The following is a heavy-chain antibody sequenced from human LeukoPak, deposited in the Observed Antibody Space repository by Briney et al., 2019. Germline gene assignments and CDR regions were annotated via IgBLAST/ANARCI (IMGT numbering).Heavy chain of an antibody. CDR1: GFTFSSYS. V-gene: IGHV3-74*01. Sequence: PGGSLRLSCAASGFTFSSYSMNWVRQAPGKGLEWISRISYDGSRTTYADSVRGRFTISRDNAKNSVYLLLNSLTPEDTAVYYCARDLRAGGAWSYGVYFDLWGRGTLVTVSS. CDR2: ISYDGSRT. CDR3: ARDLRAGGAWSYGVYFDL. D-gene: IGHD4-17*01. J-gene: IGHJ2*01.